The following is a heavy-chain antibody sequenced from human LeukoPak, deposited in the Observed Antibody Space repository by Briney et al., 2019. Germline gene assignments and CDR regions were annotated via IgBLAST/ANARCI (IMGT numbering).Heavy chain of an antibody. CDR2: IYYGGVT. Sequence: PSETLSLTCTVSGGSISGYYWSWLRQPPGKGLEWIGYIYYGGVTKYNPSLTSRVTISVDTSKNQFSLKLSSVTAADTAVYYCANRIAAGGQNWSDPWGQGILVTVSS. CDR1: GGSISGYY. CDR3: ANRIAAGGQNWSDP. J-gene: IGHJ5*02. D-gene: IGHD6-13*01. V-gene: IGHV4-59*08.